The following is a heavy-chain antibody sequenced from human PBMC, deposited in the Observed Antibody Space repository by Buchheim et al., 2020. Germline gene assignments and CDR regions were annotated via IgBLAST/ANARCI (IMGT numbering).Heavy chain of an antibody. V-gene: IGHV4-31*03. D-gene: IGHD1-7*01. CDR1: GGSISSGGYY. CDR2: IYYSGST. CDR3: ARGSLVNWNYGGNWFDP. J-gene: IGHJ5*02. Sequence: QVQLQESGPGLVKPSQTLSLTCTVSGGSISSGGYYWSWIRQHPGKGLEWIGYIYYSGSTYYNPSLKIRVTISVDTSTNPFSLKLSSVTAADTAVYYCARGSLVNWNYGGNWFDPWGQGTL.